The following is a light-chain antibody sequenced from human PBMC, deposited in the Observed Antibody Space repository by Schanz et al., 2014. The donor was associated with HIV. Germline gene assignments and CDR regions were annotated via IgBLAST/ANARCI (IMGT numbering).Light chain of an antibody. CDR2: DVS. Sequence: QSVLTQPASVSGSPGQSITISCTGTSSDVGDYDYVSWYQQHPAKAPKLMIFDVSSRPSGVSDRFSGSKSGNTASLTISGLQTEDEADYYCSSYASDSTYVFGTGTKLTVL. J-gene: IGLJ1*01. CDR3: SSYASDSTYV. CDR1: SSDVGDYDY. V-gene: IGLV2-14*03.